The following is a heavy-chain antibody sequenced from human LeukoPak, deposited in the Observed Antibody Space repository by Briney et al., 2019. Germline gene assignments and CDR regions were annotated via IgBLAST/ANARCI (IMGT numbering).Heavy chain of an antibody. CDR2: ISGSGGST. V-gene: IGHV3-23*01. CDR1: GFTFSSYA. Sequence: GGSLRLSCAASGFTFSSYAMSWVRQAPGKGLEWVSAISGSGGSTYYADSVKGRFTISRDNSKNTLYLQMNSLRAEDTAVYYCAKDEYHDILTGYYNEDYWGQGTLVTVSS. CDR3: AKDEYHDILTGYYNEDY. D-gene: IGHD3-9*01. J-gene: IGHJ4*02.